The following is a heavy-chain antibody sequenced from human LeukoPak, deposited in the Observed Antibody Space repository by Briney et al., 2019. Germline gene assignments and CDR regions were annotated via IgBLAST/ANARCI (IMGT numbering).Heavy chain of an antibody. CDR2: IYHSGST. CDR1: GYSISSGYY. V-gene: IGHV4-38-2*02. Sequence: PSETLSLTCTVSGYSISSGYYWGWIRQPPGKGLEWIGSIYHSGSTYYNPSLKSRVTISVDTSKNQFSLKLSSVTAADTAVYYCASLMVRGEVDYWGQGTLVTVSS. D-gene: IGHD3-10*01. CDR3: ASLMVRGEVDY. J-gene: IGHJ4*02.